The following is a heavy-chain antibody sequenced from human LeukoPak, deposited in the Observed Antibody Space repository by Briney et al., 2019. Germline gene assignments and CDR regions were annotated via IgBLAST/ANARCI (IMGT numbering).Heavy chain of an antibody. CDR1: GFTFSSDA. CDR3: AREYSSSWYVSGRAFDI. D-gene: IGHD6-13*01. CDR2: ISYDGSNK. J-gene: IGHJ3*02. Sequence: GGSLRLSCAASGFTFSSDAMHWVRQAPGKGLEWVAVISYDGSNKYYADSVKGRFTISRDNSKNTLYLQMNSLRAEDTAVYYCAREYSSSWYVSGRAFDIWGQGTMVTVSS. V-gene: IGHV3-30*04.